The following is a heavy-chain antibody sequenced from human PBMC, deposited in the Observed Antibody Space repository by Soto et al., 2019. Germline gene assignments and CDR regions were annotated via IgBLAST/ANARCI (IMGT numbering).Heavy chain of an antibody. D-gene: IGHD1-26*01. Sequence: SLRLSCAASGFTFSSYGMHWVRQAPGKGLEWVAVIWYDGSNKYYADSVKGRFTISRDNSKNTLYLQMNSLRAEDTAVYYCARDLGALFPHHYYYSGMDVWAQGTTVTVSS. V-gene: IGHV3-33*01. CDR1: GFTFSSYG. CDR2: IWYDGSNK. J-gene: IGHJ6*02. CDR3: ARDLGALFPHHYYYSGMDV.